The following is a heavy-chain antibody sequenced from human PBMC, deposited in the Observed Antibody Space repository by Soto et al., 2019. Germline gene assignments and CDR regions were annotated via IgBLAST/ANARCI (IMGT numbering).Heavy chain of an antibody. CDR2: ISSSGSSI. D-gene: IGHD3-22*01. CDR1: GFTFSSHS. Sequence: GGSLRLSCAASGFTFSSHSMNWVRQAPGKGLEWVSYISSSGSSIYYADSVKGRFTISRDNAKNSLYLQMNSLRAEDTAVYYCARDMTMMSYWGQGTLVTVSS. V-gene: IGHV3-48*01. CDR3: ARDMTMMSY. J-gene: IGHJ4*02.